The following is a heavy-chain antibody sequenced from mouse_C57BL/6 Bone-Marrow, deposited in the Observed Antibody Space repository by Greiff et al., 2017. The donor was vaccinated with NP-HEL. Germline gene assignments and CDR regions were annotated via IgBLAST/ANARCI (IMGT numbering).Heavy chain of an antibody. CDR2: IYPRDGST. J-gene: IGHJ3*01. Sequence: VQLQQSGPELVKPGASVKLSCKASGYTFTSYDLNWVKQRPGQGLEWIGWIYPRDGSTKYNEKFKGKATLTVDTSSSTSYMELHSLTSEDSAVYFCARIDDYEGAWFAYWGQGTLVTVSA. CDR1: GYTFTSYD. V-gene: IGHV1-85*01. D-gene: IGHD2-4*01. CDR3: ARIDDYEGAWFAY.